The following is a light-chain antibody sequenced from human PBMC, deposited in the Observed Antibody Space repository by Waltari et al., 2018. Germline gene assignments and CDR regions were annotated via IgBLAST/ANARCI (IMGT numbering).Light chain of an antibody. J-gene: IGKJ1*01. Sequence: IVLTHSPGPLPLSPGDSANLSCRASQSVSRSLAWYQQKPGQAPKLLIYGASTRTTGIPDRFTGSGSGTDFSLTISSLEPEDFARYFCQHYVRLPATFGQGTKVEIK. CDR1: QSVSRS. V-gene: IGKV3-20*01. CDR2: GAS. CDR3: QHYVRLPAT.